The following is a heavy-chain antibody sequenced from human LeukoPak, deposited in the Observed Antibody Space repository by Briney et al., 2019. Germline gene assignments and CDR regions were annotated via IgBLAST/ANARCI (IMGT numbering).Heavy chain of an antibody. V-gene: IGHV1-8*01. D-gene: IGHD6-19*01. Sequence: ASVKVSCKASGYTFTSYDINWVRQATGQGLEWMGWMNPNSGNTGYAQRFQGRLTMNRNTSISTAYMELSSLRSEDTAVYYCARGSSGWPYQDAFDIWGQGTMVAVSS. CDR2: MNPNSGNT. J-gene: IGHJ3*02. CDR3: ARGSSGWPYQDAFDI. CDR1: GYTFTSYD.